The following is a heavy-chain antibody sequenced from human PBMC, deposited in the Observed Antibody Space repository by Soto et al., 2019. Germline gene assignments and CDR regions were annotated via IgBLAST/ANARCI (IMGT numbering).Heavy chain of an antibody. CDR2: ISAYNGNT. CDR1: GHTFTSYC. V-gene: IGHV1-18*01. J-gene: IGHJ4*02. CDR3: ARDRAQITMIVVAPPAY. D-gene: IGHD3-22*01. Sequence: ASVKVSCKASGHTFTSYCISWVRQAPGQGLEWMGWISAYNGNTNYAQKLQGRVTMTTDTSTSTAYMELRSLRSDDTAVYYCARDRAQITMIVVAPPAYWGQGTLVTVSS.